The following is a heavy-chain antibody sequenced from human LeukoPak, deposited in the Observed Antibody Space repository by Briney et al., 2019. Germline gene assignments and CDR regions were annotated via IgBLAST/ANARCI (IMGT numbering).Heavy chain of an antibody. CDR3: ASDEEFSWFFY. CDR1: GGSISSSSYY. D-gene: IGHD3-10*01. CDR2: IYHSGST. V-gene: IGHV4-39*07. Sequence: KPSETLSLTCTVSGGSISSSSYYWGWIRQPPGKGLEWIGSIYHSGSTYYNPSLKSRVTISVDTSKNQLSLKLTSVTAADTAVYYCASDEEFSWFFYWGQGTLVTVSS. J-gene: IGHJ4*02.